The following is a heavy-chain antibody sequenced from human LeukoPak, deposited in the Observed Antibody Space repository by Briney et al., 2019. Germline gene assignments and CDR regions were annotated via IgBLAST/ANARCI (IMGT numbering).Heavy chain of an antibody. CDR2: IYHSGST. CDR3: ARDTGYGSGSYHAANWSDP. V-gene: IGHV4-38-2*02. D-gene: IGHD3-10*01. Sequence: SETLSLTCTVSGYSISSGYYWGWIRQPPGKGLEWIGSIYHSGSTYYNPSLKSRVTISVDTSKNQFSLKLSSVTAADTAVYYCARDTGYGSGSYHAANWSDPWGQGTLVTVSS. CDR1: GYSISSGYY. J-gene: IGHJ5*02.